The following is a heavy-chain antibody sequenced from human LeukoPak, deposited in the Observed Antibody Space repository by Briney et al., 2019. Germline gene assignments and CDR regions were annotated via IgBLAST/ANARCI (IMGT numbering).Heavy chain of an antibody. D-gene: IGHD3-22*01. V-gene: IGHV3-23*01. Sequence: GRSLRLSCAASGFTFTTYAMSWVRQAPGKGLEWVSAISGSGGSTNYADSVKGRVTVSRDNSTRTLYLQMNSLSAEATPVYSCAKSSYYDSSGYYREYYFDHWGQGTLVTVSS. J-gene: IGHJ4*02. CDR3: AKSSYYDSSGYYREYYFDH. CDR2: ISGSGGST. CDR1: GFTFTTYA.